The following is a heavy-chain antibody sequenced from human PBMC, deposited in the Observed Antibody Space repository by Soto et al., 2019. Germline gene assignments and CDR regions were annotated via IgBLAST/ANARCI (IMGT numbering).Heavy chain of an antibody. V-gene: IGHV3-21*02. CDR1: GFTFSRCD. D-gene: IGHD5-18*01. Sequence: EVQLLQSGGGLVKPGGSLRLSCATSGFTFSRCDMNWVRQAPGKGLEWVSFISSSASYMYYADSVKGRFTISRDNSKKSLYLQMNSLRADDTAVYYCARECVDTMTSITIPFDYWGQGALVTVSS. CDR3: ARECVDTMTSITIPFDY. CDR2: ISSSASYM. J-gene: IGHJ4*02.